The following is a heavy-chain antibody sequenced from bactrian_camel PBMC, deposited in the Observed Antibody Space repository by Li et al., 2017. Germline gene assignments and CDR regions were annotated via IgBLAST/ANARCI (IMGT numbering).Heavy chain of an antibody. Sequence: VQLVESGGGLVQPGGSLRLSCVASGFTLSSYPMSWVRQAPGKGLEWVSLINSGGDNTYYADSVKGRFTISRDNAKNTLYLQIDSLRLEDTAMYYCAADLYGGVWDTTLRIFGYWGQGTQVTVS. CDR1: GFTLSSYP. V-gene: IGHV3S31*01. D-gene: IGHD2*01. J-gene: IGHJ6*01. CDR3: AADLYGGVWDTTLRIFGY. CDR2: INSGGDNT.